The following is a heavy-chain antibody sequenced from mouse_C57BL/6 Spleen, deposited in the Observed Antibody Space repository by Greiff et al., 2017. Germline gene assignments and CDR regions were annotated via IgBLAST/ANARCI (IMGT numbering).Heavy chain of an antibody. J-gene: IGHJ3*01. D-gene: IGHD2-3*01. Sequence: EVQLVESGGDLVKPGGSLKLSCAASGFTFSSYGMSWVRQTPDKRLEWVATISSGGSYTYYPDSVKGRFTISRDNAKNTLYRQMSSLKSEDTAMFYWARYDGYEEAWFAYWGQGTLVTVSA. CDR2: ISSGGSYT. CDR1: GFTFSSYG. CDR3: ARYDGYEEAWFAY. V-gene: IGHV5-6*01.